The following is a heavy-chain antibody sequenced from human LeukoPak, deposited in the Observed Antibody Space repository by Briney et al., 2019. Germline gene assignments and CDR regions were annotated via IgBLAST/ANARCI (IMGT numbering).Heavy chain of an antibody. CDR1: AFTFSSYA. D-gene: IGHD2-15*01. CDR3: ASGMVVAATRFW. V-gene: IGHV3-30*03. CDR2: ISYDGSNK. J-gene: IGHJ4*02. Sequence: PGGSLRLSCAASAFTFSSYAMHWVRQAPGKGLEWVAVISYDGSNKDYADSVKGRFTISRDNSKNTLYLQMNSLRAEDTAIYYCASGMVVAATRFWWGQGTLVTVSS.